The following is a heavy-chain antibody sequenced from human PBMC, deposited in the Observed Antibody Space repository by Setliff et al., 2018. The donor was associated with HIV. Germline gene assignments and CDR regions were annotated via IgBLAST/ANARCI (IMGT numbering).Heavy chain of an antibody. CDR1: GGTFSSFA. J-gene: IGHJ4*02. CDR2: IIPIFGTT. D-gene: IGHD3-22*01. V-gene: IGHV1-69*13. Sequence: SVKVSCKASGGTFSSFALSWVRQAPGQGLEWMGGIIPIFGTTKYAQKFQGRVTITADEPTTTAYMELTSLRSEDTAVYYCASPMFYDGTVVWGQGTLVTVS. CDR3: ASPMFYDGTVV.